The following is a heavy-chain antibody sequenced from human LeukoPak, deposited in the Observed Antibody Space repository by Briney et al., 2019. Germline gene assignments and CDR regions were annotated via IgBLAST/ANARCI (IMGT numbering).Heavy chain of an antibody. Sequence: SETLSLTCVLYGGSSSGYYWSWIRQPPGKGLEWIGEINHSRSTNYNPSLKSRVTISVDTSKNQFSLKLSSVTAADTAVYYCARSGVAEDYWGQGTLVTVSS. CDR1: GGSSSGYY. CDR2: INHSRST. CDR3: ARSGVAEDY. J-gene: IGHJ4*02. V-gene: IGHV4-34*01. D-gene: IGHD2-15*01.